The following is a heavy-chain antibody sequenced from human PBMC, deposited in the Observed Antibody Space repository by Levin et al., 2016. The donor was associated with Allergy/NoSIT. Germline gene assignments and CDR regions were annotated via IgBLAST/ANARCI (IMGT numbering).Heavy chain of an antibody. Sequence: WIRQPPGKGLEWVSYISTSGSAIYYADSVKGRFTISRDNAKNSLSLQMNSLRAEDTAVYYCARTIAVVGFYPHFDYWGQGALVTVSS. CDR2: ISTSGSAI. D-gene: IGHD6-19*01. CDR3: ARTIAVVGFYPHFDY. V-gene: IGHV3-48*03. J-gene: IGHJ4*02.